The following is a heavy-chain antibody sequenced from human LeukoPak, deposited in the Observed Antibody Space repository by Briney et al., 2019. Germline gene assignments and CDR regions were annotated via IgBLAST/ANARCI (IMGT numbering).Heavy chain of an antibody. J-gene: IGHJ3*02. Sequence: SGGSLRLSCAASGFTFSKYWMTWVRQAPGKGLEWVANIKQDESEKYYGDSVKGRFTVSRDNAKNSLYLQMNSLGAEDTAVYYRARDKEEMVRAPYAFGIWGQGTMVTVSS. CDR2: IKQDESEK. CDR3: ARDKEEMVRAPYAFGI. CDR1: GFTFSKYW. V-gene: IGHV3-7*01. D-gene: IGHD3-10*01.